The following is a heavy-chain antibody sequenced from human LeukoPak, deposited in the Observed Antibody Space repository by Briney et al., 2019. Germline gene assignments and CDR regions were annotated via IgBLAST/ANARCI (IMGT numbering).Heavy chain of an antibody. D-gene: IGHD2-2*01. J-gene: IGHJ4*02. CDR1: GGTFSSYA. Sequence: EASVKVSCKASGGTFSSYAISWVRQAPGQGLEWMGGIIPIFGTASYAQKFQGRVTMTRDTSTSTVYMELSSLRSEDTAVYYCARDPGRYCSSTSCYPFDYWGQGTLVTVSS. CDR2: IIPIFGTA. CDR3: ARDPGRYCSSTSCYPFDY. V-gene: IGHV1-69*05.